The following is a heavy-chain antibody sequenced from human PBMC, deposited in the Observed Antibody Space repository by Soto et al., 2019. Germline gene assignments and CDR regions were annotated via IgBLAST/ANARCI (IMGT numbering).Heavy chain of an antibody. CDR1: GFTFNNYA. Sequence: EVQVLDSGGGLVQPGGSLRLSCAASGFTFNNYAMNWVRHAPGKGLEWVATISGTGGSTYYADSVKGRFTISRDNSKNTLYLQMNSLRVEDTAVYYCAKDRLAGNFDYWGQGTQVTVSS. J-gene: IGHJ4*02. CDR3: AKDRLAGNFDY. V-gene: IGHV3-23*01. CDR2: ISGTGGST.